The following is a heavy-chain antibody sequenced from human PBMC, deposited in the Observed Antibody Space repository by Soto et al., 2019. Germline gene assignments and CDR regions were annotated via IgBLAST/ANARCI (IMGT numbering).Heavy chain of an antibody. D-gene: IGHD5-12*01. J-gene: IGHJ3*02. CDR3: ARVSKEGLVATIWWDAFDI. V-gene: IGHV4-59*01. CDR2: IYYSGST. CDR1: VGSISSYY. Sequence: SETLSLTCTVSVGSISSYYWSWIRQPPGKGLEWIGYIYYSGSTNYNPSLKSRVTISVDTSKNQFSLKLSSVTAADTAVYYCARVSKEGLVATIWWDAFDIWGQGTMVNVSS.